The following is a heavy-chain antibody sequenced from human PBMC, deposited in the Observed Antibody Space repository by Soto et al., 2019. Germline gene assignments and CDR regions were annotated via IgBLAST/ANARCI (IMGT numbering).Heavy chain of an antibody. Sequence: GGSLRLSCAASGFTFSSYAMHWVRQAPGKGLEWVAVISYDGSNKYYADSVKGRFTISRDNSKNTLYLQMNSLRAEDTAVYYCAREDSSGLVDYWGQGTLVTVSS. D-gene: IGHD6-19*01. V-gene: IGHV3-30-3*01. CDR3: AREDSSGLVDY. CDR2: ISYDGSNK. J-gene: IGHJ4*02. CDR1: GFTFSSYA.